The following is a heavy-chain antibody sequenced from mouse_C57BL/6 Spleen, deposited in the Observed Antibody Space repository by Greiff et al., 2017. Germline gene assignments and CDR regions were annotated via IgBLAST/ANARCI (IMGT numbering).Heavy chain of an antibody. CDR3: ARYDYDESRYCAMYY. CDR1: GYTFTSYW. D-gene: IGHD2-4*01. V-gene: IGHV1-55*01. Sequence: QVQLQQPGAELVKPGASVKMSCKASGYTFTSYWITWVKQRPGQGLEWIGDIYPGSGSTNYNEKFKSKATLTVDTSSSTAYMQLSSLTSEDSAVYYGARYDYDESRYCAMYYWGQGTSVTVSS. J-gene: IGHJ4*01. CDR2: IYPGSGST.